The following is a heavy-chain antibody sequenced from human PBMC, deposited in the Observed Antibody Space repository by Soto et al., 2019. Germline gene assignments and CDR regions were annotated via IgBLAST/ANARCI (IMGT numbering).Heavy chain of an antibody. CDR1: GFTFGEYA. V-gene: IGHV3-49*05. Sequence: EVQLVESGGGLVKPGRSLRLSCTTSGFTFGEYAITWFRQAPGKGLEWVGFIRNKGYDGQIEYAASVKGRFTISRDDSAGIAYLQMDGLKSEDTAMYYCTGFRFGDLFLPSFDYLGQGTLVTVSS. D-gene: IGHD3-10*01. J-gene: IGHJ4*02. CDR2: IRNKGYDGQI. CDR3: TGFRFGDLFLPSFDY.